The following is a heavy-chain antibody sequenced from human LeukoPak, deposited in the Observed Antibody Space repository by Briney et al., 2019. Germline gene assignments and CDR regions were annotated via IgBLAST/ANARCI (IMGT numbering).Heavy chain of an antibody. CDR3: VKAIPAAWGAFDI. Sequence: GGSLRLSCSASGFTFSNYAIHWVRQAPGKGLEYVSAICIDGGGTYYADSVKGRFPISRDNSKNTLYLQMSSLRAEDTAVYYCVKAIPAAWGAFDIWGQGTMVIVSS. V-gene: IGHV3-64D*09. CDR1: GFTFSNYA. J-gene: IGHJ3*02. CDR2: ICIDGGGT. D-gene: IGHD6-25*01.